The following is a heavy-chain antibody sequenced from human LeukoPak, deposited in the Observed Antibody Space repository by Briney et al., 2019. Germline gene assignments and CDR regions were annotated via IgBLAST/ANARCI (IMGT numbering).Heavy chain of an antibody. D-gene: IGHD3-3*01. V-gene: IGHV3-21*01. CDR2: ISRESAYI. J-gene: IGHJ4*02. CDR1: GFTFSTYN. CDR3: AREMYYDFWSGYIY. Sequence: GGSLRLSCAASGFTFSTYNMIWVRQAPGKGLEWVAYISRESAYIYYADSVKGRFTISRDNAKNSLYLQMNSLRAEDTAVYYCAREMYYDFWSGYIYWGQGTLVTVSS.